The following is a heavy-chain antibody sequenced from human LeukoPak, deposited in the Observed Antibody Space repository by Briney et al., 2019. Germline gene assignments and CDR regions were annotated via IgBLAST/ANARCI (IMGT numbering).Heavy chain of an antibody. J-gene: IGHJ5*02. Sequence: PGRSLTLSCAASGFTFSSFGMHWVRQAPGKGLEWVAVIWYDASDRYYADSVKGRLTISRDNSKNTLFLQMNSLRDDDTAVYYCVRGVGVSRFNYFDPWGQGTLVVVSS. CDR1: GFTFSSFG. D-gene: IGHD5-24*01. CDR3: VRGVGVSRFNYFDP. V-gene: IGHV3-33*01. CDR2: IWYDASDR.